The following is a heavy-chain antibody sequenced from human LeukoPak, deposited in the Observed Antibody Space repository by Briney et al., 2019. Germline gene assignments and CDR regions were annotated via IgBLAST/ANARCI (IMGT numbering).Heavy chain of an antibody. V-gene: IGHV3-23*01. Sequence: GGSLRLSCAASGFTFSSFAMTWVRQAPGKGLEWVSAISSRGGGLYYADSVKGRFTISRDNPKSTLYLQMNSLRAEDTAVYYCAKVSDFDWLLSNNWFDPWGQGTLVTVSS. CDR3: AKVSDFDWLLSNNWFDP. D-gene: IGHD3-9*01. CDR2: ISSRGGGL. J-gene: IGHJ5*02. CDR1: GFTFSSFA.